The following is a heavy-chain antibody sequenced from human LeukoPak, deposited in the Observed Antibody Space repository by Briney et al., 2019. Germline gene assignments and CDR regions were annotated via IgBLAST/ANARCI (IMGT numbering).Heavy chain of an antibody. CDR3: ARSVYGDFDAFDI. J-gene: IGHJ3*02. D-gene: IGHD4-17*01. CDR2: IYYSGAT. CDR1: GGSICSYY. Sequence: SETLSLTCTVSGGSICSYYWSWIRQPPGKGLEWIGHIYYSGATNNNPSLESRVTISVDTSQNPFSLHLSSVTAADTAVYYCARSVYGDFDAFDIWGQGTMVTVSS. V-gene: IGHV4-59*01.